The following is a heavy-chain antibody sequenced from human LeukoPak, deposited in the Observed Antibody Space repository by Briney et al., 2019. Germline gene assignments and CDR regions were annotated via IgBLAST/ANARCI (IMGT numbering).Heavy chain of an antibody. V-gene: IGHV3-23*01. CDR3: ARDSSGYHY. CDR1: GFTFSDYY. D-gene: IGHD3-22*01. Sequence: GGSLRLSCAASGFTFSDYYMSWVRQAPGKGLEWVSAISGSGGSTYYADSVKGRFTISRDNSKNTLYLQMNSLRAEDTAVYYCARDSSGYHYWGQGTLVTVSS. J-gene: IGHJ4*02. CDR2: ISGSGGST.